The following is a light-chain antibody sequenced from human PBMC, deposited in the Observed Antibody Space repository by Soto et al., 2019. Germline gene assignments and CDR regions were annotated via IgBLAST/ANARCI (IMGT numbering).Light chain of an antibody. CDR3: QHYNSYSEA. CDR1: QPVTNY. CDR2: AAS. V-gene: IGKV1-5*01. Sequence: DIQMTQSPSTLSASVGDTVTITCRASQPVTNYLSWYQQKPGKAPKLFIYAASRLQSGVPSRFSGSGSGTEFTLTISSLQPDDFATYYCQHYNSYSEAFGQGTKVDIK. J-gene: IGKJ1*01.